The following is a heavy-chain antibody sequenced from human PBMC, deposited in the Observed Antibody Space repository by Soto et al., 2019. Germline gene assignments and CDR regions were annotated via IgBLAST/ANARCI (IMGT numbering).Heavy chain of an antibody. V-gene: IGHV1-69*06. CDR1: GGTFSSYA. Sequence: GASVKVSCKASGGTFSSYAISWVRQAPGQGLEWMGGIIPIFGTANYAQKFQGRVTITADKSTSTAYMELSSLRSEDTAVYYCARLNFDGGDNSSGWYYYYYGMDVWGQGTTVTVSS. D-gene: IGHD6-19*01. J-gene: IGHJ6*02. CDR3: ARLNFDGGDNSSGWYYYYYGMDV. CDR2: IIPIFGTA.